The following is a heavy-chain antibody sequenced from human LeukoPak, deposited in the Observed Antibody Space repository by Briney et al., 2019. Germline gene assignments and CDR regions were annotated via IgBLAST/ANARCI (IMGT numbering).Heavy chain of an antibody. CDR2: SYSGGGT. J-gene: IGHJ6*04. V-gene: IGHV3-53*05. Sequence: PGGSLRLSCAASGFIASSNHKRWVGQAPGKGLEWVSVSYSGGGTFYADSVKGRFTMSRDHSKSTVYLQMNRLRPEDTAVYYCARDLGPMDVWGKGTTVTVSS. CDR1: GFIASSNH. D-gene: IGHD7-27*01. CDR3: ARDLGPMDV.